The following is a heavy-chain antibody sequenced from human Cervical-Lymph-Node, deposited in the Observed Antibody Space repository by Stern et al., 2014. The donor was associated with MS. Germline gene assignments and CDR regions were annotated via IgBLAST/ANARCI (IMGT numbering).Heavy chain of an antibody. CDR3: ARMFSSGWYDY. J-gene: IGHJ4*02. Sequence: QLQLQESGPGLVKPSETLHLTCIVSGGSVTSGSHYWSWIRQPPGKGLEWIGYIYYTGSTNYNPSLKSRVTILVDTSKNLFSLKLSSVPAADTAVYYCARMFSSGWYDYWGQGTLVTVSS. D-gene: IGHD6-19*01. CDR2: IYYTGST. CDR1: GGSVTSGSHY. V-gene: IGHV4-61*01.